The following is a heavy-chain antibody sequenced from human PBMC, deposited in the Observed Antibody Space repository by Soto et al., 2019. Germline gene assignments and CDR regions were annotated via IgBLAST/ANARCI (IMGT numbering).Heavy chain of an antibody. CDR2: IIPILGIA. D-gene: IGHD2-2*01. CDR3: AAVVVPAARGVTDAFDI. J-gene: IGHJ3*02. CDR1: GGTFSSYT. V-gene: IGHV1-69*02. Sequence: QVQLVQSGAEVKKPGSSVKVSCKASGGTFSSYTISWVRQAPGQGLEWMGRIIPILGIANYAQKFQGRVTITADKSPSTAYMELSSLRSEDTAVYYCAAVVVPAARGVTDAFDIWGQGTMVTVSS.